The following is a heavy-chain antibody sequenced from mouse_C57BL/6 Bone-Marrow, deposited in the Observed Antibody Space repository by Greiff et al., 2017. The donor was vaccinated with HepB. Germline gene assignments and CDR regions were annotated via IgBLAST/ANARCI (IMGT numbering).Heavy chain of an antibody. CDR3: TRDPSLYWYFDV. Sequence: EVKVVESGEGLVKPGGSLKLSCAASGFTFSSYAMSWVRQTPEKRLVWVAYISSGGDYIYYADTVKGRFTISRDNARNTQYLQMSSLKSEDTAMYYCTRDPSLYWYFDVWGTGTTVTVSS. CDR1: GFTFSSYA. J-gene: IGHJ1*03. V-gene: IGHV5-9-1*02. CDR2: ISSGGDYI. D-gene: IGHD6-2*01.